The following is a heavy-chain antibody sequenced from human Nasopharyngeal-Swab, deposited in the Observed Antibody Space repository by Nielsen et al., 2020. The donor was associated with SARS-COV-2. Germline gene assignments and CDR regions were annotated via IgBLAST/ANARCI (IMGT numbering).Heavy chain of an antibody. J-gene: IGHJ3*02. CDR2: ISYDGSNK. CDR3: ANLIFGDAFDI. Sequence: GESLKISCADSGFTFSSYGMHWVRQAPGKGLEWVAVISYDGSNKYYADSVKGRFTISRDNSKNTLYLQMNSLRAEDTAVYYCANLIFGDAFDIWGQGTMVTVSS. D-gene: IGHD3-3*01. V-gene: IGHV3-30*18. CDR1: GFTFSSYG.